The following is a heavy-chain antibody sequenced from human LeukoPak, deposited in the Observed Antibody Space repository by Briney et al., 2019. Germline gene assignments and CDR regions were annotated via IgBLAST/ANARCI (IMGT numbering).Heavy chain of an antibody. CDR1: GFIFSSYS. J-gene: IGHJ5*02. Sequence: PGGSLRLSCAASGFIFSSYSMSWVRQAPGKGLEWVSSISSSSSYIYYADSVKGRFTISRDNAKNSLYLQMNSLRAEDTAVYYCARDLGSYCGGDCYWENWFDPWGQGTLVTVSS. D-gene: IGHD2-21*02. CDR3: ARDLGSYCGGDCYWENWFDP. CDR2: ISSSSSYI. V-gene: IGHV3-21*01.